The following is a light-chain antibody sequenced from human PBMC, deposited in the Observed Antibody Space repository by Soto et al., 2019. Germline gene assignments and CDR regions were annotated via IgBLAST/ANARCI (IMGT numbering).Light chain of an antibody. CDR1: QSVSSY. Sequence: EIVFTQSPATLSLSPGERATLSCRASQSVSSYLACYQQKPGQAPRLLIYDASNRATDIPARFSGSGSGTDFTLTISSLEPEDFAVYYCQQRSNGFTFGPGTKVDIK. CDR3: QQRSNGFT. V-gene: IGKV3-11*01. J-gene: IGKJ3*01. CDR2: DAS.